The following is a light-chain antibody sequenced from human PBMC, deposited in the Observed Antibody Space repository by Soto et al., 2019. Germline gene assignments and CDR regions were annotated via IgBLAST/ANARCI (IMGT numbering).Light chain of an antibody. Sequence: EIVLTQSPATLSLSPGERATLSCKASQSVRSYLAWYQQKRGPAPRLLIYDASKRATGIPARFSGSGSGTDFTLTISSLEPEDFAVYYCQQRSHLPYTLGQGTKLEIK. J-gene: IGKJ2*01. CDR3: QQRSHLPYT. CDR2: DAS. CDR1: QSVRSY. V-gene: IGKV3-11*01.